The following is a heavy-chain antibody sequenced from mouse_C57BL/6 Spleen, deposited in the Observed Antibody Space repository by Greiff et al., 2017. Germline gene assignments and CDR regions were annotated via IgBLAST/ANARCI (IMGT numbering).Heavy chain of an antibody. Sequence: VQLQQSGAELVRPGASVTLSCKASGYTFTDYEMHWVKQTPVHGLEWIGAIDPETGGTAYNQKFKGKAILTADKSSSTAYMELRSLTSVDSAVYYCTKRDYAMDYWGQGTSVTVSS. CDR1: GYTFTDYE. CDR3: TKRDYAMDY. J-gene: IGHJ4*01. CDR2: IDPETGGT. V-gene: IGHV1-15*01.